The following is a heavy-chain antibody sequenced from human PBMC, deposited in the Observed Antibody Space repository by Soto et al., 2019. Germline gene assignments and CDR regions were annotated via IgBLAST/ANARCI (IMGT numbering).Heavy chain of an antibody. D-gene: IGHD3-3*01. Sequence: QLQLQESGPGLVKPSETLSLTCTVSGGSISSNSYYWGWIRQPPGKGLEWIGSIYYSGSTYYNPSLKSRVTISVDTSKNQFPRRLSSVTAADPAVYYCARPYYDFWSGYPPPFSFDYWGQGTLVTVSS. CDR1: GGSISSNSYY. CDR2: IYYSGST. V-gene: IGHV4-39*01. CDR3: ARPYYDFWSGYPPPFSFDY. J-gene: IGHJ4*02.